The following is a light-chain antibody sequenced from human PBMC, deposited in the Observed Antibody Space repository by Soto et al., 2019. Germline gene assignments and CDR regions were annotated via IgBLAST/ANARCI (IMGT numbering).Light chain of an antibody. CDR3: SSYAGSKNLL. J-gene: IGLJ2*01. CDR2: EVN. V-gene: IGLV2-8*01. CDR1: SSDIGAYNY. Sequence: QSALTQPPSASGSPGQSVTISCTGTSSDIGAYNYVSWYQQHPGKAPKLMIYEVNKRPSGVPDRFSGSKSGNTASLTVSGLQAEDEADYYCSSYAGSKNLLFGGGTKVTV.